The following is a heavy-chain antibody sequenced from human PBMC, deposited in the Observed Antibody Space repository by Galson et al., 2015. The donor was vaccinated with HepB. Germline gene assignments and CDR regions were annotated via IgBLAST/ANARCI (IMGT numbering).Heavy chain of an antibody. CDR1: GFIFSDYY. D-gene: IGHD3-10*01. V-gene: IGHV3-11*01. J-gene: IGHJ6*02. CDR2: ISSSASLR. CDR3: ARVSGGYRDYDYYGMDV. Sequence: SLRLSCAASGFIFSDYYMSWIRQAPGKGLEWVSDISSSASLRHYADSVKGRFTISRDNAKNSLSLQMNSLRAEDTAVYYCARVSGGYRDYDYYGMDVWGHGTPVPVSS.